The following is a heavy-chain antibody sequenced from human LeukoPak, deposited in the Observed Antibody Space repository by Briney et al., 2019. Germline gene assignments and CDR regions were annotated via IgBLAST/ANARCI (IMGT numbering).Heavy chain of an antibody. D-gene: IGHD3-22*01. J-gene: IGHJ6*02. CDR2: ISYDGSNK. V-gene: IGHV3-30*18. Sequence: GALRLSCAASGFTFSSYGMHWVRQAPGKGLEWVAVISYDGSNKYYADSVKGRFTISRDNSKNTLYLQMNSLRAEDTAVYYCANQDSSGLRGYGMDVWGQGTTVTVSS. CDR1: GFTFSSYG. CDR3: ANQDSSGLRGYGMDV.